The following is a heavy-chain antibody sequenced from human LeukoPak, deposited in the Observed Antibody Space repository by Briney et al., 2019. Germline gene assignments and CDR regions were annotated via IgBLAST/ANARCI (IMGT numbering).Heavy chain of an antibody. J-gene: IGHJ3*02. CDR1: GFTFSSYW. D-gene: IGHD3-9*01. CDR3: ARDNYDILTGYYYDAFDI. Sequence: GGSLRLSCVASGFTFSSYWMHWVRQDPRKGLEWVSSISSGSTYIYYADSVKGRFTISRDNAKNSLYLQMNSLRAEDTAVYYCARDNYDILTGYYYDAFDIWGQGTMVTVSS. V-gene: IGHV3-21*01. CDR2: ISSGSTYI.